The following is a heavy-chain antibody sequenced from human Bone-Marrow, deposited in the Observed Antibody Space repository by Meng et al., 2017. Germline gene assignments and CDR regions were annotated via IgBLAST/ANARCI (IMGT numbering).Heavy chain of an antibody. CDR3: ARDIEYRGTYYYDSSGYYYFDY. J-gene: IGHJ4*02. CDR2: INPSGGSS. D-gene: IGHD3-22*01. CDR1: GYTFPRYY. Sequence: ASVKVSCLASGYTFPRYYMHWVRQAPGQGLEWMGIINPSGGSSSYAQKFQGRVTMTRDTSTSTVYMELSSLRSEDTAVYYCARDIEYRGTYYYDSSGYYYFDYWGQGTLVTVSS. V-gene: IGHV1-46*01.